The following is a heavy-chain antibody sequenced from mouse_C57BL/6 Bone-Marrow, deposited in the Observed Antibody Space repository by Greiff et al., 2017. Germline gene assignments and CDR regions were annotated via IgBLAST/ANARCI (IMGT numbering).Heavy chain of an antibody. CDR3: ARPLRRGGYYAMDY. CDR2: INPSTGGT. V-gene: IGHV1-42*01. D-gene: IGHD2-12*01. J-gene: IGHJ4*01. Sequence: VQLQQSGPELVKPGASVKISCKASGYSFTGYYMNWVKQSPEKSLEWIGEINPSTGGTTYNQKFKAKATLTVDKSSSTAYMQLSSLTSEDSAVYYCARPLRRGGYYAMDYWGQGTSVTVSS. CDR1: GYSFTGYY.